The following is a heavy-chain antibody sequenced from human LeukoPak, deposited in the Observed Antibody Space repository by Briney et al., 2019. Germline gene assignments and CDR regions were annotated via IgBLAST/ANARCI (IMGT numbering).Heavy chain of an antibody. CDR2: ISDTVRT. V-gene: IGHV4-4*07. CDR1: AGSITGYY. D-gene: IGHD1-26*01. CDR3: ARLRVVLGRGSYYDYYGMDV. Sequence: SETLSLTCTVSAGSITGYYWTWIRQPAGKGLEWIGRISDTVRTYYNPSLESRVTISLDTSNNQFSLKVTSVTAADTAVYYCARLRVVLGRGSYYDYYGMDVWGQGTTVTVSS. J-gene: IGHJ6*02.